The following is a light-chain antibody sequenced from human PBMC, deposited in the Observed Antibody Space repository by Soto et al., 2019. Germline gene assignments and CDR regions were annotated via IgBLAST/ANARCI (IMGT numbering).Light chain of an antibody. CDR2: GAS. CDR1: QSINYN. CDR3: QQYKNWYT. Sequence: EIVMTQSPATLSVSPGERVTLSCRASQSINYNLAWYQQKPGQAPRLLIQGASTRPTGVPVRFSGSGSGTEFTLTISSLQSEDFAVYYCQQYKNWYTFGQGTKLEIK. J-gene: IGKJ2*01. V-gene: IGKV3-15*01.